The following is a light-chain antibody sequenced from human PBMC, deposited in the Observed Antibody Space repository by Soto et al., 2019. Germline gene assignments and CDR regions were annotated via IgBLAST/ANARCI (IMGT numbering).Light chain of an antibody. CDR2: GAS. V-gene: IGKV3-15*01. J-gene: IGKJ1*01. CDR1: QSVSSN. CDR3: QQYNNWPPWT. Sequence: EIVKTQSPATLSVSPGERATLSCRASQSVSSNLAWYQQKPGQAPRLLIYGASTRATGIPARFSGSGSGTEFTLTISSLQSEDFAVYYCQQYNNWPPWTFGQGTKV.